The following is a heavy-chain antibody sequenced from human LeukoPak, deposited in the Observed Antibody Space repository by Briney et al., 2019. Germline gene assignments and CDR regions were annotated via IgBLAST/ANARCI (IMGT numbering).Heavy chain of an antibody. Sequence: SETLSLTCTVSGGSISSYYWSWIRQPPGKGLEWIGYIYYSGSTNYNPSLKSRVTISVDTSKNQFSLKLGSVTAADTAVYYCARYLGATIPEGMDVWGQGTTVTVSS. V-gene: IGHV4-59*01. CDR2: IYYSGST. CDR3: ARYLGATIPEGMDV. D-gene: IGHD5-12*01. CDR1: GGSISSYY. J-gene: IGHJ6*02.